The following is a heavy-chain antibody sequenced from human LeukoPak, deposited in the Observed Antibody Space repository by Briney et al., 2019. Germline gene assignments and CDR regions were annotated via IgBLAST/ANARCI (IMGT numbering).Heavy chain of an antibody. Sequence: ETLSLTCTVSGVSIISSDYHWGWVRQAPGKGLEWVSAISGSGGSRYYADSVKGRSTISRDNSKNTLYLQMNSLRAEDTAVYYCARDGTRRRYCSGGSCDRWFDPWGQGTLVTVSS. D-gene: IGHD2-15*01. V-gene: IGHV3-23*01. CDR2: ISGSGGSR. J-gene: IGHJ5*02. CDR1: GVSIISSDYH. CDR3: ARDGTRRRYCSGGSCDRWFDP.